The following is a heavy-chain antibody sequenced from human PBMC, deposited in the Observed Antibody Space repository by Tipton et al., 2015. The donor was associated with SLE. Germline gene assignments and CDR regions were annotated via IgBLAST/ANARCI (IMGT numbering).Heavy chain of an antibody. CDR2: IHNSGRA. V-gene: IGHV4-59*11. J-gene: IGHJ3*01. CDR3: TRDSDGRRDFEL. Sequence: TLSLICAISGGSIDDHYWSWVRLPPGNGLEWIANIHNSGRANYNPSLENRVTISVDTSRNQFSLQVRYVTPADTALYYCTRDSDGRRDFELWGQGKMVTVSS. CDR1: GGSIDDHY. D-gene: IGHD1-14*01.